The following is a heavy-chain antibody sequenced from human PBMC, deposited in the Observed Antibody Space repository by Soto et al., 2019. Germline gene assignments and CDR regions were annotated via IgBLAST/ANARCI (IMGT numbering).Heavy chain of an antibody. Sequence: SETLSLTCAVYGGSFSGYYWSWIRQPPGKGLEWIGEINHSGSTNYNPSLKSRVTISVDTSKNQFSLKLSSVTAADTAVYYCARASGVLLWFGEFGNWFDPWGQGTLVTVSS. CDR3: ARASGVLLWFGEFGNWFDP. CDR2: INHSGST. J-gene: IGHJ5*02. D-gene: IGHD3-10*01. CDR1: GGSFSGYY. V-gene: IGHV4-34*01.